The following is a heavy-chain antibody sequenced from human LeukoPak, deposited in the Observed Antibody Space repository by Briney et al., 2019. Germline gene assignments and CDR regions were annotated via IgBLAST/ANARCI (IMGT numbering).Heavy chain of an antibody. CDR3: ARRDLTYTCDY. Sequence: PGRSLRLSCAASGFTFSSYAMHWVRQAPGKGLEWVAVISYDGSNKYYADSVKGRFTISRDNSKNTLFLQMNSLRAEDTAVYYCARRDLTYTCDYWGQGTLVTVSS. CDR1: GFTFSSYA. CDR2: ISYDGSNK. D-gene: IGHD2-2*02. V-gene: IGHV3-30-3*01. J-gene: IGHJ4*02.